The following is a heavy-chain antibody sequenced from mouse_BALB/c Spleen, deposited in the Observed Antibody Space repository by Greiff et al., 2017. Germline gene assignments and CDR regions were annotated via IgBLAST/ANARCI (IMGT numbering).Heavy chain of an antibody. CDR2: INTNYDST. CDR3: ARGGYDGGFAY. CDR1: GFTFTDYN. Sequence: EVQLQQSGAELVKPGASVKISCTASGFTFTDYNMDWVQQSPGKSLEWIGDINTNYDSTSYTQKFKGRATLTVDKSSSTAYMELRSLTSEDTAVYYCARGGYDGGFAYWGQGTLVTVSA. V-gene: IGHV1-18*01. J-gene: IGHJ3*01. D-gene: IGHD2-2*01.